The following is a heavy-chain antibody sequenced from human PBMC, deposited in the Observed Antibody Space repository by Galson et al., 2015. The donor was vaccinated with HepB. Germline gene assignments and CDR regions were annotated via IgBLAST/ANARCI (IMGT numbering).Heavy chain of an antibody. Sequence: ETLSLTCTVSGDSISTYYWSWIRQPPGKGLEWIGYTYYSGSTNYNPSLKSRVTISVDTSKNQFSLKLSSVTAADTAVYYCARLKVSPHPYNNSLYYFDYWGQGTLVTVSS. CDR3: ARLKVSPHPYNNSLYYFDY. J-gene: IGHJ4*02. D-gene: IGHD6-6*01. V-gene: IGHV4-59*08. CDR1: GDSISTYY. CDR2: TYYSGST.